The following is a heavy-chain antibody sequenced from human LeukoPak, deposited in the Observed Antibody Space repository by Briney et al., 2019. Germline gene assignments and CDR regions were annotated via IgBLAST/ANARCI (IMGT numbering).Heavy chain of an antibody. CDR3: ARSTGSYYYYYMDV. CDR2: IIPIFGTA. CDR1: GGTFSSYA. V-gene: IGHV1-69*05. Sequence: SVTVSCKASGGTFSSYAISWVRQAPGQGLEWMGGIIPIFGTANYAQKFQGRVTITTDESTSTAYMELSSLRSEDTAVYYCARSTGSYYYYYMDVWGKGTTVTVSS. J-gene: IGHJ6*03.